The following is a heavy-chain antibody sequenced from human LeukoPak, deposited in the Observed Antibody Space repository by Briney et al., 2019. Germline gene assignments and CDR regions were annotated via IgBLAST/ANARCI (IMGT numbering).Heavy chain of an antibody. CDR1: GFTFSAYW. Sequence: QPGGSLRLSCAASGFTFSAYWMTWVRQAPGKGLAWVANIIEGGDVKYYADSVKGRFTISRDNSKNTLYLQMNSLRAEDTAVYYCAKDRYSSGWYYHYYYYMDVWGKGTTVTVSS. CDR2: IIEGGDVK. D-gene: IGHD6-19*01. CDR3: AKDRYSSGWYYHYYYYMDV. J-gene: IGHJ6*03. V-gene: IGHV3-7*01.